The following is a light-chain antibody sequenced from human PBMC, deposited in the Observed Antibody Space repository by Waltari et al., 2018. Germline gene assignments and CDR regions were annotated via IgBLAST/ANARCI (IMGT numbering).Light chain of an antibody. V-gene: IGKV1-39*01. Sequence: DIQMIQSSSSLSASVGDRVTITCRASQSISGYMNWYQQKLGKAPTLLIYGASNLQSGVSSRFSGSESESDFTLTISRLQPEDFATYYCQQSYIAPFTFGLGTKLEL. CDR3: QQSYIAPFT. J-gene: IGKJ2*01. CDR2: GAS. CDR1: QSISGY.